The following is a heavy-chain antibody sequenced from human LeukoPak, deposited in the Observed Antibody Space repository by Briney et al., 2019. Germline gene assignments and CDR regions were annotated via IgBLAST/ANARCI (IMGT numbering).Heavy chain of an antibody. D-gene: IGHD5-18*01. J-gene: IGHJ3*02. CDR3: ARVRAYSYAHGAFDI. CDR1: GYTFTSYA. V-gene: IGHV1-3*01. Sequence: ASVKVSCKASGYTFTSYAMHWVRQAPGQRLEWMGWINAGNGNTKYSQKFQGRVTITRDTSASTAYMELSSLRSEDTAVYYCARVRAYSYAHGAFDIWGQGTMVTVSS. CDR2: INAGNGNT.